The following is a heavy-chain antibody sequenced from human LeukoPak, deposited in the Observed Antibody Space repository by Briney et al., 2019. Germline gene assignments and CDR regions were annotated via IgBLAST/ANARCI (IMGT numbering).Heavy chain of an antibody. J-gene: IGHJ5*02. Sequence: SETLSLTCTVSGGSISSGGYYWNWIRQHPGKGLEWIGYIYYSGSTYYNPSLKSRVTILVDTSNNQFSLKLSSVTAADTAVYYCARVIMVRGVIKTGWFDPWGQGTLVTVSS. CDR1: GGSISSGGYY. V-gene: IGHV4-31*03. D-gene: IGHD3-10*01. CDR2: IYYSGST. CDR3: ARVIMVRGVIKTGWFDP.